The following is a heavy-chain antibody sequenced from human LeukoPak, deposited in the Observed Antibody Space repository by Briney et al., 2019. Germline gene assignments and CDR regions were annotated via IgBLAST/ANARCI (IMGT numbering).Heavy chain of an antibody. Sequence: ASVKVSCKASGYIFTGYYMHWVRQAPGQGLEWMGWINPNSGGTNYAQKFQGRVTMTRDTSISTAYMELSRLRSEDTAVYYCASSGYKQYYYYYYGMDVWGQGTTVTVSS. CDR2: INPNSGGT. J-gene: IGHJ6*02. D-gene: IGHD3-22*01. CDR3: ASSGYKQYYYYYYGMDV. CDR1: GYIFTGYY. V-gene: IGHV1-2*02.